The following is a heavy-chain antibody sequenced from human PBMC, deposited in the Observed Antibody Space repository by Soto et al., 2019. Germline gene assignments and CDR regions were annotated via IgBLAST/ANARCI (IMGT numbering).Heavy chain of an antibody. CDR1: GYTFTSYD. J-gene: IGHJ4*02. D-gene: IGHD3-16*02. CDR2: MNPNSGNT. V-gene: IGHV1-8*01. CDR3: ARIYMITFGGVIPRPPV. Sequence: QVQLVQSGAEVKKPGASVKVSCKASGYTFTSYDINWVRQATGQGLEWMGWMNPNSGNTGYAQKFQGRVTMTRNTSISTAYMELSSMRSEDTAVYYCARIYMITFGGVIPRPPVWGQGTLVTVSS.